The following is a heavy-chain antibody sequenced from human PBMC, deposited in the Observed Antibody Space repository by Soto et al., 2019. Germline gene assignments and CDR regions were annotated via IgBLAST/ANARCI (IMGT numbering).Heavy chain of an antibody. J-gene: IGHJ4*02. CDR2: IYHSGST. Sequence: PSETLSLTCAVYGGSFSGYYWSWIRQPPGKGLEWIGYIYHSGSTYYNPSLKSRVTISVDRSKNQFSLKLSSVTAADTAVYYCARGPPNTYWGQGTLVTVSS. D-gene: IGHD2-8*01. CDR1: GGSFSGYY. CDR3: ARGPPNTY. V-gene: IGHV4-34*01.